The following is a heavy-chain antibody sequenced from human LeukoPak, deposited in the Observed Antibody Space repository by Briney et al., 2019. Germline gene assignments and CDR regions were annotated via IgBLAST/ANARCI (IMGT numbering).Heavy chain of an antibody. CDR3: ARVRGTVTDGLWVDY. CDR2: IWYDGSNK. J-gene: IGHJ4*02. Sequence: GRSLRLSCAASGFTFSSYGMHWVRQAPGKGLEWVAVIWYDGSNKYYADSVKGRFTISRDNPKNTLYLQMNSLRAEDTAVYYCARVRGTVTDGLWVDYWGQGTLVTVSS. CDR1: GFTFSSYG. D-gene: IGHD4-11*01. V-gene: IGHV3-33*01.